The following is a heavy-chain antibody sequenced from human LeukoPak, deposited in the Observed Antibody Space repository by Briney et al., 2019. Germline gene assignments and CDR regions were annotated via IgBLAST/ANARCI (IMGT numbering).Heavy chain of an antibody. D-gene: IGHD3-16*01. CDR2: IYYRGST. CDR3: ARFIHLGEYKHYFDY. Sequence: SETLSLTCTVSGGSISSNFYYWGWIREPPGKGLVWIGNIYYRGSTYYNPSLKSRVTISVDTSKNQFSLKLTSVTAADTAVYYCARFIHLGEYKHYFDYWGQGTLVTVSS. V-gene: IGHV4-39*01. J-gene: IGHJ4*02. CDR1: GGSISSNFYY.